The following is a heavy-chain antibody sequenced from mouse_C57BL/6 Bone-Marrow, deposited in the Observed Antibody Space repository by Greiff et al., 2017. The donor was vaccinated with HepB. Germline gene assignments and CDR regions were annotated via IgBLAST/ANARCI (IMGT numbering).Heavy chain of an antibody. J-gene: IGHJ3*01. CDR2: IDPSDSYT. D-gene: IGHD4-1*01. V-gene: IGHV1-69*01. CDR3: ARSLGAWFAY. CDR1: GYTFTSYW. Sequence: QVQLQQPGAELVMPGASVKLSCKASGYTFTSYWMHWVKQRPGQGLEWIGEIDPSDSYTNYNQKFKGKSTLTVDKSSRTAYMQLSSLTSEDSAVYFCARSLGAWFAYWGQGTLVTVSA.